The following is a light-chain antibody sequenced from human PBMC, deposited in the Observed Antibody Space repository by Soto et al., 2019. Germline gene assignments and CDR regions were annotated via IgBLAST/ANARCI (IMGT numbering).Light chain of an antibody. CDR1: SSDVGDYNY. V-gene: IGLV2-14*01. CDR2: DVS. Sequence: QSALNQPASVSGSPGQSITISCTGTSSDVGDYNYGSWYHQHPGKAPKVMISDVSNRPSGVSNRFSGSKSGNTASLTISGLPTEDEADYYCSSYTSSSTLVFGTGTKLTVL. J-gene: IGLJ1*01. CDR3: SSYTSSSTLV.